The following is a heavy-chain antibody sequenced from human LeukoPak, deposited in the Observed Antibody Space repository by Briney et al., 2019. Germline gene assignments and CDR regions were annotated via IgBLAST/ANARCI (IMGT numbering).Heavy chain of an antibody. J-gene: IGHJ5*02. CDR1: GDSISSYY. CDR2: IYNSGST. V-gene: IGHV4-59*01. CDR3: ARDGSGSYFNWFDP. Sequence: SETLSLTCTVSGDSISSYYWNWIRQPPGKGLEWNGHIYNSGSTNYNPSLKSRVTISVDTSKNQFSLKLNSVTAADTAVYYCARDGSGSYFNWFDPCGQGTLVTVSS. D-gene: IGHD1-26*01.